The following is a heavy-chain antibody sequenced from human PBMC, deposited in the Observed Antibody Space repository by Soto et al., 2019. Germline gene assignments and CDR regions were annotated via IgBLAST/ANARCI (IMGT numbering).Heavy chain of an antibody. CDR3: ASTDILTGSSSAFDY. V-gene: IGHV3-21*01. D-gene: IGHD3-9*01. J-gene: IGHJ4*02. Sequence: EVQLVESGGGLVKPGGSLRLSCAASGFTFSSYSMNWVRQAPGKGLEWVSSISSSSTYTHYADSVKGRFTISRDNAKNSLYLQVNSLRAEDTAVYYCASTDILTGSSSAFDYWGQGTLVTVSS. CDR1: GFTFSSYS. CDR2: ISSSSTYT.